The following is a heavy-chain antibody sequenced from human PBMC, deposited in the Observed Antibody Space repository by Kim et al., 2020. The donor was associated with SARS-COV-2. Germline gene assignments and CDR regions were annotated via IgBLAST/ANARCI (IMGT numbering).Heavy chain of an antibody. J-gene: IGHJ4*02. D-gene: IGHD6-13*01. Sequence: TYYNPSLKSRVTISVDTSKNQFSLKLSSVTAADTAVYYCAREGVAAAFGYWGQGTLVTVSS. CDR2: T. V-gene: IGHV4-31*02. CDR3: AREGVAAAFGY.